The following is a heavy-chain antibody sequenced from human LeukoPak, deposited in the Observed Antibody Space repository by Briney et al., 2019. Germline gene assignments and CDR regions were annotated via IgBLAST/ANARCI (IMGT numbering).Heavy chain of an antibody. Sequence: SGGSLRLSCAASGFTLSSYSMNWVRQAPGKGLEWVSYISSSSTTIYYADSVKGRFTISRDNAKNSLYLQINSLRDEDTAVYYCARDAQHLVDLYYYYYYMDVWGKGTTVTVSS. CDR3: ARDAQHLVDLYYYYYYMDV. D-gene: IGHD6-13*01. CDR1: GFTLSSYS. J-gene: IGHJ6*03. V-gene: IGHV3-48*02. CDR2: ISSSSTTI.